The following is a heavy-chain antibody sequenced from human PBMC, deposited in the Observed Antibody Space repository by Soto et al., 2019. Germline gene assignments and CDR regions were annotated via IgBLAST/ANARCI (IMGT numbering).Heavy chain of an antibody. Sequence: EVQLLESGGGLVQPGGSLRLSCAASGFTFSSYAMSWVRQAPGKGLEWVSAISGSGGSTYYADSVKGRFTISRDNTKNTLYLQMNSLRAEDTAVYYCAKDSFDYYGMDVWGQGTTVTVSS. J-gene: IGHJ6*02. CDR1: GFTFSSYA. CDR2: ISGSGGST. D-gene: IGHD3-10*01. CDR3: AKDSFDYYGMDV. V-gene: IGHV3-23*01.